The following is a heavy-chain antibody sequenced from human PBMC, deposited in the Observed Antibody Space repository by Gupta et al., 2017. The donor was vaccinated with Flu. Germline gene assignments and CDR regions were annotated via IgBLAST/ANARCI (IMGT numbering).Heavy chain of an antibody. CDR3: AKRGLENEYSSLWYSGF. V-gene: IGHV3-11*01. CDR2: VSSSESSK. Sequence: VRLVESGGGLVRSGGSLRLSCEASGFNFRDSYMSWMRQAPGKGLEWIAYVSSSESSKYYDDSVEGRFTVSRDNVKNHLYLQMSGLGPEDTAVYYCAKRGLENEYSSLWYSGFWGQGVQVTVSS. J-gene: IGHJ4*02. CDR1: GFNFRDSY. D-gene: IGHD3-22*01.